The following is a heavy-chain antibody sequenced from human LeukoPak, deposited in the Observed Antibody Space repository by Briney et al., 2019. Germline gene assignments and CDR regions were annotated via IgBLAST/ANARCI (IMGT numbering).Heavy chain of an antibody. CDR2: ISLSGGST. V-gene: IGHV3-11*04. CDR3: ARDHPNKRTDY. Sequence: GGSLRLSCAASGFIFSDYSMTWLRQAPGKGLEWVSYISLSGGSTYYADYVKGRFTISRDNAKNSLYLQMNSLRVEDTAIYYCARDHPNKRTDYWGQGTLVSVSS. D-gene: IGHD2/OR15-2a*01. J-gene: IGHJ4*02. CDR1: GFIFSDYS.